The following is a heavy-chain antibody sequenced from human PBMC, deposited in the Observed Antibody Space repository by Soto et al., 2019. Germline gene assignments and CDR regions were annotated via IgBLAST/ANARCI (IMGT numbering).Heavy chain of an antibody. CDR3: AGGRIGTSRDY. Sequence: QLQLQESGSGLVKPSQTLSLTCAVSGGSISSGGYSWSWIRQPPGKSLEWIGYIYHSGSTYYNPSLKSRVTISVDRSKYQFSLKLSSVTAADTAVYYGAGGRIGTSRDYWGQGTLGTVSS. D-gene: IGHD2-2*01. V-gene: IGHV4-30-2*01. CDR1: GGSISSGGYS. J-gene: IGHJ4*02. CDR2: IYHSGST.